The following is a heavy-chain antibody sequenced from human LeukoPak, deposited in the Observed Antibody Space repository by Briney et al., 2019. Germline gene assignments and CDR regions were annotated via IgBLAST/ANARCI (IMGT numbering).Heavy chain of an antibody. Sequence: PSETLSLTCTVSGGSISGYYWSWIRQPAGKRLEWIGRIYTSGSTDYNPSLKSRVTMSVDTSKNQFSLKLSSVTAADTAVYYCACLTTADAFDIWGQGTMVTVSS. D-gene: IGHD3-22*01. V-gene: IGHV4-4*07. J-gene: IGHJ3*02. CDR2: IYTSGST. CDR3: ACLTTADAFDI. CDR1: GGSISGYY.